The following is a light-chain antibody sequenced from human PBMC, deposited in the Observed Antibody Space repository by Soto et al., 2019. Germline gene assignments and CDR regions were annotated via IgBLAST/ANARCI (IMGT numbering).Light chain of an antibody. J-gene: IGKJ1*01. CDR3: QQSYSTTWT. CDR1: QGISTY. V-gene: IGKV1-39*01. Sequence: DIQMTQSPSSLSASVGDRVTITCRASQGISTYLNCYQQKPGKAPKLLIYAASSLQSGVPSRFSGSGSKTDFTLTISSLQPEDFATYSCQQSYSTTWTFGQGTKVEIK. CDR2: AAS.